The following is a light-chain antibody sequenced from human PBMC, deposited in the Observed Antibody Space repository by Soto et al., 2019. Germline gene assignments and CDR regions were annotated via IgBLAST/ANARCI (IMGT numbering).Light chain of an antibody. V-gene: IGKV1-39*01. CDR2: AAS. Sequence: DVQMTQSPSSLSAYVGDRVTINCRASQRVNNYLNWYQQKPGEAPKLLISAASSLQIGVPSRFGGSGSGTDFTLAISGLQPEDFAIYYCQQSYITPRTFGQGTKVDIK. J-gene: IGKJ1*01. CDR1: QRVNNY. CDR3: QQSYITPRT.